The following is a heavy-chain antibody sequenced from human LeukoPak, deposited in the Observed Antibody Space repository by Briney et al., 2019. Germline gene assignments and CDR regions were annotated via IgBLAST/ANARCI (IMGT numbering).Heavy chain of an antibody. CDR1: GFIFSSYA. Sequence: GGSLRLSCAASGFIFSSYAMRWVRQAPGKGLEGVSAISGSGGSTYYADSVKGRFTISRDNSKNTLYLQMNSLRAEDTAVYYCARYILVVVAATRAAFDIWGQGTMVTVSS. CDR2: ISGSGGST. D-gene: IGHD2-15*01. CDR3: ARYILVVVAATRAAFDI. J-gene: IGHJ3*02. V-gene: IGHV3-23*01.